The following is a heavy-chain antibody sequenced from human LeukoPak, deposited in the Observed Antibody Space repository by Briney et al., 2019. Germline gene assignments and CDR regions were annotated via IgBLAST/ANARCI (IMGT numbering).Heavy chain of an antibody. V-gene: IGHV1-46*01. CDR2: INPSGGST. J-gene: IGHJ6*02. D-gene: IGHD6-19*01. CDR1: GYTFTSYY. Sequence: GASVKVSCKASGYTFTSYYMHWVRQAPGQGLEWMGIINPSGGSTSYAQKFQGRVTITADESTSTAYMELSSLRSEDTAVYYCARSIAVAGTGFYYYYGMDVWGQGTTVTVSS. CDR3: ARSIAVAGTGFYYYYGMDV.